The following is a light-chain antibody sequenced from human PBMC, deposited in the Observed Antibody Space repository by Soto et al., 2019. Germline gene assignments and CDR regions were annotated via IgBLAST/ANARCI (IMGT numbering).Light chain of an antibody. CDR2: AAS. Sequence: DIQLTQSPSFLSASVGDRVTITCRVSQGISSYLAWYQQKPGKAPKLLIYAASTLQSGVPSRFSGSGSGTEFTLTISSLQPEDFATYYCQQLNSYPLTFGQGTRLEIK. J-gene: IGKJ5*01. CDR3: QQLNSYPLT. CDR1: QGISSY. V-gene: IGKV1-9*01.